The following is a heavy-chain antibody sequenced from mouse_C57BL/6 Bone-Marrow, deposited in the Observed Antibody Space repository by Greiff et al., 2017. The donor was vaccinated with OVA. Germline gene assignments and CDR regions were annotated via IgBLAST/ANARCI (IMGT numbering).Heavy chain of an antibody. D-gene: IGHD2-13*01. Sequence: VQLQESGAELARPGASVKLSCKASGYTFTSYGISWVKQRTGQGLEWIGEIYPRSGNTYYNEKFKGKATLTADKSSSTAYMELRSLTSEDAAVYFCARGGDYPWFAYWGQGTLVTVSA. J-gene: IGHJ3*01. V-gene: IGHV1-81*01. CDR2: IYPRSGNT. CDR1: GYTFTSYG. CDR3: ARGGDYPWFAY.